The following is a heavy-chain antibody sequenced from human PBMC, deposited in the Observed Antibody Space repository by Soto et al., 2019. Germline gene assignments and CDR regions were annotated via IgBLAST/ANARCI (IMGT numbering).Heavy chain of an antibody. D-gene: IGHD2-2*01. V-gene: IGHV1-8*01. CDR1: GYTFTSYD. CDR3: ATSTCRSTSCYAGDAFDI. CDR2: MNPNSGNT. Sequence: GASVKVSCKASGYTFTSYDINWVRQATGQGLEWMGWMNPNSGNTGYAQKFQGRVTMTRNTSISTAYMELSSLRSEDTAVYYCATSTCRSTSCYAGDAFDIWGQGTMVTVSS. J-gene: IGHJ3*02.